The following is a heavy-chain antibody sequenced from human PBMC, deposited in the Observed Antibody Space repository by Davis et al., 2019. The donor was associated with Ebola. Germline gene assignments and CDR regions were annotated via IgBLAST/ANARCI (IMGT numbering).Heavy chain of an antibody. CDR3: ARGVYYGMDV. CDR2: MNPNSGGT. Sequence: ASVKVSCKASGYTFTSYDINWVRQATGQGLEWMGWMNPNSGGTNYAQKFQGRVTMTRDTSISTAYMELSRLRSDDTAVYYCARGVYYGMDVWGKGTTVTVSS. J-gene: IGHJ6*04. CDR1: GYTFTSYD. V-gene: IGHV1-2*02.